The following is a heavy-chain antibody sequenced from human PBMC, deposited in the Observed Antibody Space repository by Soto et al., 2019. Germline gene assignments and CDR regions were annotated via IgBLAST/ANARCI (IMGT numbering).Heavy chain of an antibody. CDR3: ARDGVAAGLYLDN. J-gene: IGHJ4*02. V-gene: IGHV3-7*01. CDR1: GFVFRSYW. D-gene: IGHD6-19*01. CDR2: INQDGSEK. Sequence: LRLSCAASGFVFRSYWMSWVRQAPGKGLEWVANINQDGSEKYYVDSVRGRFIISRDNAENSLYLQMNSLRAEDTALYYCARDGVAAGLYLDNWGQGTLVTVSS.